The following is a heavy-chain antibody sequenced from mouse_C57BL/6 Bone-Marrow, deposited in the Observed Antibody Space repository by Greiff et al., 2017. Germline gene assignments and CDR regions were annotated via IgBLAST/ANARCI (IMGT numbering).Heavy chain of an antibody. V-gene: IGHV1-47*01. CDR3: ARGGNYGGYYFDY. Sequence: VKLQESGAELVKPGASVKMSCKASAYTFTTYPIEWMKQNHGKSLEWIGNFHPYNDDTKYNEKFKGKATLTVEKSSSTVYLELSRLTSDDSAVYYCARGGNYGGYYFDYWGQGTTLTVSS. CDR2: FHPYNDDT. CDR1: AYTFTTYP. D-gene: IGHD2-1*01. J-gene: IGHJ2*01.